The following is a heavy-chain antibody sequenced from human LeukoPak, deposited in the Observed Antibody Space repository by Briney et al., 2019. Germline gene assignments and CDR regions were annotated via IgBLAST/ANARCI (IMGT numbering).Heavy chain of an antibody. CDR1: GDSISSGHFY. CDR2: IYYRGST. D-gene: IGHD1-1*01. Sequence: SETLSLTCTVSGDSISSGHFYWSWIRQPPGKGLEWIAYIYYRGSTYYNPSLKSRISISIDTSKNQFSLKLNSVTPEDTAVYYCTRLIRGTTGTNDYWGQGALVTVSS. CDR3: TRLIRGTTGTNDY. J-gene: IGHJ4*02. V-gene: IGHV4-30-4*01.